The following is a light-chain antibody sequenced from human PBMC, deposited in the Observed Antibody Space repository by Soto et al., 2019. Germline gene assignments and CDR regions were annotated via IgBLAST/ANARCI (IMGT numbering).Light chain of an antibody. CDR1: QSVRSN. Sequence: VMTQSPSTLPVSPGERATLSCRASQSVRSNLAWYQQKPGQAPRLLIYGASTRATGVPARFSGSGSGTEFTLTINSLQSEDFALYYCQEYDNWPRWTFGQGTKVDIK. V-gene: IGKV3-15*01. CDR3: QEYDNWPRWT. CDR2: GAS. J-gene: IGKJ1*01.